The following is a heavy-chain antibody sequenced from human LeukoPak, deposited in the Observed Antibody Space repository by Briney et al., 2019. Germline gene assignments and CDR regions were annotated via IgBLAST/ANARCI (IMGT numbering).Heavy chain of an antibody. CDR1: GFTFSSYG. J-gene: IGHJ4*02. Sequence: GGSLRLSCAASGFTFSSYGMHWVRQSPGKELEWVAFISDDGSNKFYADSVKGRFSISRDNSKLSLYLQIHILTAGYTAVSFCAIGLMPIVGVVAATDYWGEGTLVTVSS. CDR3: AIGLMPIVGVVAATDY. CDR2: ISDDGSNK. D-gene: IGHD2-15*01. V-gene: IGHV3-30*03.